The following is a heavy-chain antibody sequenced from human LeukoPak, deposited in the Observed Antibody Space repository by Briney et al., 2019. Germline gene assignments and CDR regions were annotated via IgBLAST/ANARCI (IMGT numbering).Heavy chain of an antibody. Sequence: ASVKVSCKASGYTFTSYGISWVRQATGKGLEWMGWMNPRTGNTGYAQKFQGRVNMTSDTPMTTAYMELNSLKSEDTAVYYCVRARYSSAWFDSWGHGTLVIVSS. V-gene: IGHV1-8*02. CDR2: MNPRTGNT. J-gene: IGHJ5*01. CDR3: VRARYSSAWFDS. D-gene: IGHD6-25*01. CDR1: GYTFTSYG.